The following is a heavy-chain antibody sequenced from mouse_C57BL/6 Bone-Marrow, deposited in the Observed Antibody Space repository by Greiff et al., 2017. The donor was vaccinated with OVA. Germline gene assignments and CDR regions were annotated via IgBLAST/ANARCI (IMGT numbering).Heavy chain of an antibody. J-gene: IGHJ2*01. V-gene: IGHV5-12*01. Sequence: EVHLVESGGGLVQPGGSLKLSCAASGFTFSDYYMYWVRQTPEKRLEWVAYISNGGGSTYYPDTVKGRFTISRDNAKNPLYLQMSRLKSEDTAMYYCARRGYGSSYYYWGQGTTLTVSS. CDR1: GFTFSDYY. D-gene: IGHD1-1*01. CDR2: ISNGGGST. CDR3: ARRGYGSSYYY.